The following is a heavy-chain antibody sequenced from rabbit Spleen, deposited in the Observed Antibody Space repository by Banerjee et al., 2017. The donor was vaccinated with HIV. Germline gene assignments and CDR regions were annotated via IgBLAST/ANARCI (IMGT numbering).Heavy chain of an antibody. V-gene: IGHV1S40*01. CDR1: GFSFSSSDY. CDR2: IYISSGST. D-gene: IGHD2-1*01. J-gene: IGHJ4*01. Sequence: QSLEESGGDLVKPGASLTLTCTASGFSFSSSDYMCWVRQAPGKGLEWIACIYISSGSTYYASWVNGRFTISRHNAQNTVSLQMNSLTAADTATYFCVRDRANIGGDYGPYYFDLWGPGTLVTVS. CDR3: VRDRANIGGDYGPYYFDL.